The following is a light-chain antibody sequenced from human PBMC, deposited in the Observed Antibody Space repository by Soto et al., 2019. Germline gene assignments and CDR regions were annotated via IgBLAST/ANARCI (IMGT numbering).Light chain of an antibody. J-gene: IGKJ1*01. V-gene: IGKV1-5*01. CDR3: LQDYNFPWT. CDR2: DAS. Sequence: DIQMTHSPSTLSASVGDRVTITCLASQSINSRFAWYQQRPGKAPDLLIYDASTLQSGVPSRFSGSGSGTEFTLTISSLQPDDFATYYCLQDYNFPWTFGQGTKVDIK. CDR1: QSINSR.